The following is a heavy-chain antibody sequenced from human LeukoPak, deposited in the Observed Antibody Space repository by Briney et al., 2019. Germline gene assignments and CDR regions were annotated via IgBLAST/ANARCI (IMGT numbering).Heavy chain of an antibody. Sequence: ASVKVSCKASGYTFTGYYMHWVRQAPGQGLEWIGWINPNSGGTNYAQKFQGRVTMTRDTSISTAYMELTRVRSDDTALYYCARGRHYDSDGYYAAFYFDYWGQGTLVTVSS. D-gene: IGHD3-22*01. V-gene: IGHV1-2*02. CDR3: ARGRHYDSDGYYAAFYFDY. J-gene: IGHJ4*02. CDR2: INPNSGGT. CDR1: GYTFTGYY.